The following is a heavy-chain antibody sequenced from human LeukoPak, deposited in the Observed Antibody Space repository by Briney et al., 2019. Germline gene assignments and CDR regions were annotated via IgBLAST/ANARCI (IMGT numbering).Heavy chain of an antibody. J-gene: IGHJ5*02. CDR2: FYHSGST. CDR3: ARHDRGDWFDP. Sequence: SETLSLTCTVSGYSISSGYYWGWIRQPPGKGLEWIGSFYHSGSTHYNPSLKSRVTISVDTSKNQFSLKLSSVTAADTAVYYCARHDRGDWFDPWGQGTLVTVSS. CDR1: GYSISSGYY. D-gene: IGHD1-26*01. V-gene: IGHV4-38-2*02.